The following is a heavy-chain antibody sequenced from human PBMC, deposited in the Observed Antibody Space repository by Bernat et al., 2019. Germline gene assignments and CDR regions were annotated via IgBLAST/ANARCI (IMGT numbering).Heavy chain of an antibody. CDR1: GFNFDDYA. Sequence: EVQLVESGGGLVQPGRSLRLSCAASGFNFDDYAMHWVRQAPGKGLGWVSGISWNSGSIGYADSVKGRFTISRDNAKNSLYLQMNSLRAEDTALYYCAKDTGSSTSSLSYMDVWGKGTTVTVSS. V-gene: IGHV3-9*01. CDR2: ISWNSGSI. D-gene: IGHD2-2*01. CDR3: AKDTGSSTSSLSYMDV. J-gene: IGHJ6*03.